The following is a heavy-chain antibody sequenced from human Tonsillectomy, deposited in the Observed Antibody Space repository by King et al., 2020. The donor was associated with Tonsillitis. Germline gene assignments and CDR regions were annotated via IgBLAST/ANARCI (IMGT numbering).Heavy chain of an antibody. J-gene: IGHJ5*02. CDR2: NYYSGST. CDR3: AREVKGRFDP. Sequence: VQLQESGPGLVKPSETLSLTCTVSGGSVSSGSYYWSWIRQPPGKGLEWIGYNYYSGSTNYNPSLKSRVTISVDTSKNQFSLKLSTVTAADTAVYYCAREVKGRFDPWGQGTLVTVSS. D-gene: IGHD3-10*01. V-gene: IGHV4-61*01. CDR1: GGSVSSGSYY.